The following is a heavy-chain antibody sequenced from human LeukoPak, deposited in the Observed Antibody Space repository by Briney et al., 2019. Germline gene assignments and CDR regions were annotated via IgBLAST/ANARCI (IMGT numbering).Heavy chain of an antibody. Sequence: SETPSLTCAVDGGSFSGYYWSWIRQPPGKGLEWIGEINHSGSTNYNPSLKSRVTISVDTSKNQFSLKLSSVAAADTAVYYCARGGRIYCSGGSCYGFPLYYYGMDVWGQGTTVTVSS. CDR1: GGSFSGYY. J-gene: IGHJ6*02. CDR2: INHSGST. D-gene: IGHD2-15*01. CDR3: ARGGRIYCSGGSCYGFPLYYYGMDV. V-gene: IGHV4-34*01.